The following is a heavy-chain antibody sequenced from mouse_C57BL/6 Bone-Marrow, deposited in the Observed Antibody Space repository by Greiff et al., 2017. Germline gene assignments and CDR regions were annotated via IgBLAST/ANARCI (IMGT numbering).Heavy chain of an antibody. CDR3: AYSPWFAY. J-gene: IGHJ3*01. D-gene: IGHD2-12*01. CDR2: IRSGGST. V-gene: IGHV2-2*01. CDR1: GFSLTSYG. Sequence: VKLMESGPGLVQPSQSLSITCTVSGFSLTSYGVHWVRQSPGKGLEWLGVIRSGGSTDYNAAFISRLSISKDNSKSLVFFTMNDPQADDTAIDYCAYSPWFAYWGQGTLVTVSA.